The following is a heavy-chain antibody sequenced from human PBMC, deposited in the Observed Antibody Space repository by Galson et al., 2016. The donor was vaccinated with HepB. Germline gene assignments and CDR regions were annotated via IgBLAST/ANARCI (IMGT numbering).Heavy chain of an antibody. D-gene: IGHD3-22*01. CDR2: ITSSSGYT. J-gene: IGHJ3*02. V-gene: IGHV3-11*06. CDR3: ASVGLAYDNSGSVAFDI. Sequence: SLRLSCAASGFTLRDYHMSWIRQAPGKGLEYISYITSSSGYTNYADSVKGRFTISRDNAKNSLFLQMNSLRAEDTALYYFASVGLAYDNSGSVAFDIWGQGTMVTVSS. CDR1: GFTLRDYH.